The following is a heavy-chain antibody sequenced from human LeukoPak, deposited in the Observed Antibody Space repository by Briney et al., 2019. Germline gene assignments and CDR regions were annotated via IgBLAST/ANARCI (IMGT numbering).Heavy chain of an antibody. CDR2: INQGGSEK. CDR3: GRGPGYRSDS. J-gene: IGHJ4*02. Sequence: PGGSLRLSCTATGLTLNTFWMTWVRQPPGKGLEWVANINQGGSEKNYVGSVKGRFTIPRDNAKKSLYLQRDSLRAEDTAVYYCGRGPGYRSDSWGQGTLVIVSS. V-gene: IGHV3-7*05. CDR1: GLTLNTFW. D-gene: IGHD5-12*01.